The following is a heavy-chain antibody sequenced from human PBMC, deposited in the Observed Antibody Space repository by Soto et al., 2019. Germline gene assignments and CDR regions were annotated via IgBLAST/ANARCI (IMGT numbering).Heavy chain of an antibody. CDR1: GFTFSNYA. CDR3: AKVMVKNWFDP. Sequence: PGGSLRLSCAASGFTFSNYAMSWVRQAPGTGLKWVSTISGSGDGTYYADSVKGRFTISRDNSKNTLYLQMSSLRAEDTAVYYCAKVMVKNWFDPWGQGTLVTVSS. D-gene: IGHD5-18*01. V-gene: IGHV3-23*01. J-gene: IGHJ5*02. CDR2: ISGSGDGT.